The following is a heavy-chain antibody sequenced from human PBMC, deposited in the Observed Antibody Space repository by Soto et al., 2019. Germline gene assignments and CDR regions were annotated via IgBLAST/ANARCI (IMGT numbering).Heavy chain of an antibody. V-gene: IGHV4-30-2*01. CDR1: GGSISSGGHS. Sequence: QLQLQESGSGLVKPSQTLSLTCAVSGGSISSGGHSWSWTRQPPGKGLEGIGYSYHRGSTYYNPPLKSRVTISVDRSKPQFSLKLSSVTAADTAVYYCARAMTTVTTLDYWGQGTLVTVSS. CDR2: SYHRGST. CDR3: ARAMTTVTTLDY. D-gene: IGHD4-17*01. J-gene: IGHJ4*02.